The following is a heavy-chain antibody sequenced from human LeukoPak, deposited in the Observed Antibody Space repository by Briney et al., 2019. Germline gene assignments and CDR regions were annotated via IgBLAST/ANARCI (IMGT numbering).Heavy chain of an antibody. CDR2: INPSGGST. CDR3: ARDLGNYYGSGSYLANFDY. V-gene: IGHV1-46*01. Sequence: GASVKVSCKASGYTFTSYYMHWVRQAPGQGLEWMGIINPSGGSTSYAQKFQGRVTMTRDTSTSTVYMELSSLRSEDTAVYYCARDLGNYYGSGSYLANFDYWGQGTLVTVSS. CDR1: GYTFTSYY. J-gene: IGHJ4*02. D-gene: IGHD3-10*01.